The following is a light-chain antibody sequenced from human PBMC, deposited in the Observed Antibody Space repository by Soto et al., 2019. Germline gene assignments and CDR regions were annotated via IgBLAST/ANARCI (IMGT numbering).Light chain of an antibody. CDR2: AAS. J-gene: IGKJ5*01. CDR3: QQYENLPT. CDR1: QSISSY. Sequence: EIQMTQPPSSLSASVGERVAIPCRASQSISSYLNWYQQKPGKAPKLLIYAASSLQSGVPSRFSGSGSGTDFTFTISRLQPEDIATYYCQQYENLPTFAQRTRLEIK. V-gene: IGKV1-39*01.